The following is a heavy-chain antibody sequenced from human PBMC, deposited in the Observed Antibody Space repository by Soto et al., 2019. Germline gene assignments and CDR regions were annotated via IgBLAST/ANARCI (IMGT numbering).Heavy chain of an antibody. J-gene: IGHJ6*02. D-gene: IGHD6-13*01. CDR2: IYPGVADT. CDR3: ARRGGSGSWYEYYFCGLDV. Sequence: GESLKISRKGTGYSFTSYWVGWELQISGKGLGWRGNIYPGVADTRYSPSFPGQVNISADRSISPAYLQWSSVKPSNTAMYYCARRGGSGSWYEYYFCGLDVWGQGTMVTVSS. V-gene: IGHV5-51*01. CDR1: GYSFTSYW.